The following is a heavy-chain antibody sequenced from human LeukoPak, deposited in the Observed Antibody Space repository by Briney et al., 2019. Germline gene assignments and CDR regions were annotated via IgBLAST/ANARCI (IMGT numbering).Heavy chain of an antibody. J-gene: IGHJ5*02. D-gene: IGHD4-17*01. CDR2: IHRSGNT. CDR1: GGSISSYY. Sequence: PSETLSLTCTVSGGSISSYYWSWIRQPPGKGLEWIGYIHRSGNTNYNPSLRSRITISVDTSKNQFSLKLSSVTAADTAVYYCARGMTTGPDPWGQGTLVTVSS. V-gene: IGHV4-59*08. CDR3: ARGMTTGPDP.